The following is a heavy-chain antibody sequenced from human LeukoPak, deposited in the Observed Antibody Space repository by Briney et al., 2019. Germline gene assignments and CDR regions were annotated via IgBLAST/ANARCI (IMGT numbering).Heavy chain of an antibody. J-gene: IGHJ4*02. V-gene: IGHV3-7*01. Sequence: PGRSLRLSCAASGFTFSSYAMHWVRQAPGKGLEWVANIKQDGSEKYYVDSVKGRFTISRDNAKNSLYLQMNSLRAEDTAVYYCARQSSGGDYWGQGTLVTVSS. CDR2: IKQDGSEK. CDR3: ARQSSGGDY. CDR1: GFTFSSYA. D-gene: IGHD2-15*01.